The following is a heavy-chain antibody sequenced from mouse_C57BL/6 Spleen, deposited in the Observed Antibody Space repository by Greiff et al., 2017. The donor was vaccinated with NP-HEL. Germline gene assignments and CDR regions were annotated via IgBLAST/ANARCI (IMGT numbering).Heavy chain of an antibody. CDR1: GYTFTDYY. V-gene: IGHV1-26*01. J-gene: IGHJ3*01. D-gene: IGHD3-3*01. CDR2: INPNNGGT. Sequence: VQLQQSGPELVKPGASVKISCKASGYTFTDYYMNWVKQSHGKSLEWIGDINPNNGGTSYNQKFKGKATLTVDKSSSTAYMELRSLTSEDSAVYYCAREGFVAYWGQGTLVTVSA. CDR3: AREGFVAY.